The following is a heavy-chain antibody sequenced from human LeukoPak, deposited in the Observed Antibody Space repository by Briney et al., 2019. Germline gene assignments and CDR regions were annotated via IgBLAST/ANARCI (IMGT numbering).Heavy chain of an antibody. Sequence: GGSLRLSCAASGFTFSSYAMSWVRQAPGKGLEWVSDISGSGGSTYYADSVKGRFTISRDNSKNTLYLQMNSLRAEDTAVYYCAKLSCSTSCEYYYGMDVWGKGTTVTVSS. CDR2: ISGSGGST. CDR1: GFTFSSYA. J-gene: IGHJ6*04. D-gene: IGHD2-2*01. CDR3: AKLSCSTSCEYYYGMDV. V-gene: IGHV3-23*01.